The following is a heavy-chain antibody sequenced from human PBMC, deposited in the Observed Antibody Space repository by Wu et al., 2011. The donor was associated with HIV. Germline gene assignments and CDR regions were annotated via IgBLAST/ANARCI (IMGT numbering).Heavy chain of an antibody. Sequence: QVQLVQSGAEVKKPGSSVKVSCKASGGTFSSYTFIWVRQAPGQGLEWMGGIIAMFGTPNYAQKFRGRITITADTLATTAHMELSSLRFDDSAVYYCARETAGDVSGDNRGYFFDLVGPW. CDR1: GGTFSSYT. D-gene: IGHD4-17*01. V-gene: IGHV1-69*14. CDR2: IIAMFGTP. CDR3: ARETAGDVSGDNRGYFFDL. J-gene: IGHJ2*01.